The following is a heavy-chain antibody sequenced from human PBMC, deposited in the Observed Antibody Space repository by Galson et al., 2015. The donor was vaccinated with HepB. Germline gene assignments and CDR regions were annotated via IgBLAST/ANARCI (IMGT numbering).Heavy chain of an antibody. CDR2: ISYDGSNK. CDR1: GFTFSSYG. D-gene: IGHD3-10*01. V-gene: IGHV3-30*18. Sequence: SLRLSCAASGFTFSSYGMHWVRQAPGKGLEWVAVISYDGSNKYYADSVKGRFTISRDNSKNTLYLQMNSLRAEDTAVYYCAKDWGKDLRWFGELVGPLDYWGQGTLVTVSS. CDR3: AKDWGKDLRWFGELVGPLDY. J-gene: IGHJ4*02.